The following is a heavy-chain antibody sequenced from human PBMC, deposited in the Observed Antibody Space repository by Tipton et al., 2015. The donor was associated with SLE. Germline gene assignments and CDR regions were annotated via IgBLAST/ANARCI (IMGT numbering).Heavy chain of an antibody. V-gene: IGHV4-59*11. J-gene: IGHJ4*02. CDR2: IYYSGRT. CDR1: GGSISSHY. D-gene: IGHD4-17*01. CDR3: ARDLREYGDAHFDY. Sequence: TLSLTCAVSGGSISSHYWSWVRQPPGKGLEWIGYIYYSGRTNYNPSLKSRVTISVDTSKNQFSLKLSSVTAADTAVYYCARDLREYGDAHFDYWGQGTLVTVSS.